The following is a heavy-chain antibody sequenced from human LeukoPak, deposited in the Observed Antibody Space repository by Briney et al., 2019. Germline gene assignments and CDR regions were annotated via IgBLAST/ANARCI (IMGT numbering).Heavy chain of an antibody. CDR1: GYTFTGYY. CDR2: INPNSGGT. Sequence: ASVKVSCKASGYTFTGYYMHWVRQALGQGLEWMGWINPNSGGTNYAQKFQGRVTMTRDTSISTAYMELSSLRSDDTAVYYCARSSPPNYYYHYYMDVWGKGTTVTVSS. J-gene: IGHJ6*03. V-gene: IGHV1-2*02. CDR3: ARSSPPNYYYHYYMDV.